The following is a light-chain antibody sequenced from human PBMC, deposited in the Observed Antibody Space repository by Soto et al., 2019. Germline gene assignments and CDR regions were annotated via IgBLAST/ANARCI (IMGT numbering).Light chain of an antibody. V-gene: IGKV2-28*01. CDR1: QSLLHSNGYNY. CDR3: MQALQTPLT. Sequence: DIVMTQSPLSLPVTPGEPASISCRSSQSLLHSNGYNYLDWYLQKPGQSPQLLIYLGSNRAPGVTDRFSGSGSGTDFTRKISRVEAEDVWVYYCMQALQTPLTFGPGTKVDIK. CDR2: LGS. J-gene: IGKJ3*01.